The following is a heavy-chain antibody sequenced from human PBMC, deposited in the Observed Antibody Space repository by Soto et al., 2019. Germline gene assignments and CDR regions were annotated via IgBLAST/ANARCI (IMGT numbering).Heavy chain of an antibody. V-gene: IGHV1-69*13. CDR3: ARDRRGSSWYRNYYYYYYGMDV. CDR1: GGTFSSYA. CDR2: IIPIFGTA. Sequence: ASVKVSCKASGGTFSSYAITWVRQAPGQGLEWMGGIIPIFGTANYAQKFQARVTITADESTSTAYMELSSLRSEDTAVYYCARDRRGSSWYRNYYYYYYGMDVWGQGTTVTVSS. J-gene: IGHJ6*02. D-gene: IGHD6-13*01.